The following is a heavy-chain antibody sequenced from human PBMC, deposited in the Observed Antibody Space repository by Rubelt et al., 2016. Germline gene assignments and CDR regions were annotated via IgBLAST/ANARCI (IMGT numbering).Heavy chain of an antibody. V-gene: IGHV3-53*01. D-gene: IGHD6-13*01. CDR3: AKGGLSYSTALDS. Sequence: VQLVESGGGVVQPGRSLRLSCAASGFTVNSSHMSWVRQAPGKGLEWVSCIMYHGSSTYYADSVKGRFTISRDNSKNILYLQMNGLRAEDTAVYFCAKGGLSYSTALDSWGQGTLVTVSS. J-gene: IGHJ5*01. CDR1: GFTVNSSH. CDR2: MYHGSST.